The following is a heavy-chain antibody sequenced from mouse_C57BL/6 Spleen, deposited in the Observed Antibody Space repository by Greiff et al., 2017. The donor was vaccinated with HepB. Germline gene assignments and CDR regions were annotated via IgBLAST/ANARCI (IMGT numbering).Heavy chain of an antibody. D-gene: IGHD1-1*01. V-gene: IGHV14-1*01. CDR3: TTRRHGPFDY. Sequence: QQSGAELVRPGASVTLSCTASGFNIKDYYMHWVKQRPEQGLEWIGRIDPEDGDTEYAPKFQGKATMTADTSSNTAYLQLSSLTSEDTAVYYCTTRRHGPFDYWGQGTTLTVSS. CDR2: IDPEDGDT. CDR1: GFNIKDYY. J-gene: IGHJ2*01.